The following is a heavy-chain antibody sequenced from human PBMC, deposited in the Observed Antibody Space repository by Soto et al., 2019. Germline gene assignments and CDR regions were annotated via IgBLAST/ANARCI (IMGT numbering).Heavy chain of an antibody. D-gene: IGHD2-21*01. V-gene: IGHV3-15*01. CDR1: GFTFSNAW. Sequence: GGSLRLSCAASGFTFSNAWMSWVRQAPGKGLEWVGRIKSKTDGGTTDYAAPVKGRFTISRDDSKNTLYLQMNSLKTEDTAVYYCATVEVVGDYFDYWGQGTLVTVSS. J-gene: IGHJ4*02. CDR2: IKSKTDGGTT. CDR3: ATVEVVGDYFDY.